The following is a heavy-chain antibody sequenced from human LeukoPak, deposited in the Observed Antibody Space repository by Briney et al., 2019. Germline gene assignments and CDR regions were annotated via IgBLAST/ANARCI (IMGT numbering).Heavy chain of an antibody. Sequence: GGSLRLSCVASGFTFDKYWMHWVRQIPGEGLVWVSRIDNNGVETVYADSVKGRFTISRDNAKNTLYLQMNSLRVEDTAIYYCARDRPHNWFDPWGQGTLVTVSS. CDR1: GFTFDKYW. V-gene: IGHV3-74*01. J-gene: IGHJ5*02. CDR2: IDNNGVET. CDR3: ARDRPHNWFDP.